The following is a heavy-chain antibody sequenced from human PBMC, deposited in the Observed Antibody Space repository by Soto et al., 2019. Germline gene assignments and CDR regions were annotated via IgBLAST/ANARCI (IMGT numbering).Heavy chain of an antibody. CDR3: AKDPDSSGADY. J-gene: IGHJ4*02. Sequence: GGSLRLSCVASGFTFSNYAMSWVRQAPGKGLEWVSAVSGTGTNTFYADSVKGRFTISRDNSKNTVDLQMNSLRAEDTAVYYCAKDPDSSGADYWGQGTLVTVSS. CDR1: GFTFSNYA. CDR2: VSGTGTNT. V-gene: IGHV3-23*01. D-gene: IGHD3-22*01.